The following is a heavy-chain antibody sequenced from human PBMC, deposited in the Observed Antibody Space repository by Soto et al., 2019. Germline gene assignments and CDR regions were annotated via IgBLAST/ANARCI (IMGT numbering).Heavy chain of an antibody. V-gene: IGHV3-11*01. J-gene: IGHJ4*02. CDR3: ARDSKVPNNFDY. CDR2: ISSSGSTI. Sequence: PGGSLRLSCAASGFTFSDYYMSWIRQAPGKGLEWVSYISSSGSTIYYADSVKGRFTISSDNAKNSLYLQMNSLRAEDTAVYCCARDSKVPNNFDYWGQGTLVTVSS. D-gene: IGHD2-2*01. CDR1: GFTFSDYY.